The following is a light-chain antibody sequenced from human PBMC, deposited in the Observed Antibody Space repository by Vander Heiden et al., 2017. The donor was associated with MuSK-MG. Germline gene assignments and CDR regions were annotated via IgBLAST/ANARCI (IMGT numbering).Light chain of an antibody. CDR2: AVS. J-gene: IGLJ2*01. V-gene: IGLV2-11*01. CDR1: SSDVGGYNY. Sequence: QSALTQPRSVSGSPGQSVTISCTGTSSDVGGYNYVSWYQHHPGKAPKLMVYAVSERPSGVPDRFSGSKSGNTASLTISGLQAEDEADYFCCSYAGNSVVFGGGTKLTVL. CDR3: CSYAGNSVV.